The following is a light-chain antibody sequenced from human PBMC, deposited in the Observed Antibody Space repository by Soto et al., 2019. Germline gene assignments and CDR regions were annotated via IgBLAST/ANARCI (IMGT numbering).Light chain of an antibody. CDR3: QTWGTGIPWV. Sequence: QAVLTQSPSSSASLGASVKLTCTLSSGHSSYAIAWHQQQPEKGPRYLMKLNSDGSHSQGDGIPDRFSGSNSGAERYLPFDNLQSEDEADYYCQTWGTGIPWVFGGGTKLTVL. V-gene: IGLV4-69*01. CDR2: LNSDGSH. J-gene: IGLJ3*02. CDR1: SGHSSYA.